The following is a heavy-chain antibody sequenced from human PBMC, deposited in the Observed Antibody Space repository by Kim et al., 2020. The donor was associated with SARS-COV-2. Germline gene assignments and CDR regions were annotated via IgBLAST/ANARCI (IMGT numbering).Heavy chain of an antibody. Sequence: GGSLRLSCAASGFTFSSYWMHWVRQTPGKGLVWVSRINIDGSTTDYADSVKGRFTISRDNAMNTLYLQMNSLRAEDTAVYYCATGFLDHGGNTHWGQGTL. D-gene: IGHD3-3*01. CDR3: ATGFLDHGGNTH. J-gene: IGHJ4*02. V-gene: IGHV3-74*01. CDR2: INIDGSTT. CDR1: GFTFSSYW.